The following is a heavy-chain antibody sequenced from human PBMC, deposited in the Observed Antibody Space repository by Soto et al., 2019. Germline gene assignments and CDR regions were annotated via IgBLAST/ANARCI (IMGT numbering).Heavy chain of an antibody. CDR1: GFTFSNDA. CDR2: ISGSGGST. J-gene: IGHJ4*02. CDR3: ARTLWFGELLDFFDY. D-gene: IGHD3-10*01. V-gene: IGHV3-23*01. Sequence: EVQLLESGGGLVQPGGSLRLSCAASGFTFSNDAMSWVRQAPGKGLEWVSGISGSGGSTHYAGSVHGRFTIYRDNSKNTPYLQVNSLRAEDTAVYYCARTLWFGELLDFFDYWGQGTLVTVSS.